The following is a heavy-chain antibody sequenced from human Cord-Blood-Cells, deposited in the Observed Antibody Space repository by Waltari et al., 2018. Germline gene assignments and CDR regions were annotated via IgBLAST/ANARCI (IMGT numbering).Heavy chain of an antibody. V-gene: IGHV4-39*01. Sequence: QLQLQESGPGLVKPSETLSLTCTVPGGSISSSSYSWGGIRQPPGKGLEWIGSIYYSGSTYYNPSLKSRVTISVDTSKNQFSLKLSSVTAADTAVYYCARQTGWELFDYWGQGTLVTVSS. CDR3: ARQTGWELFDY. D-gene: IGHD1-26*01. CDR2: IYYSGST. CDR1: GGSISSSSYS. J-gene: IGHJ4*02.